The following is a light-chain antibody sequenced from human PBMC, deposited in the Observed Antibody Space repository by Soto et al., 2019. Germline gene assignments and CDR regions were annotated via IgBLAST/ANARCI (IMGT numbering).Light chain of an antibody. V-gene: IGKV2-28*01. J-gene: IGKJ2*01. Sequence: EIVMTQSPLTLPVTPGEPASISCRSSQSLLYNNTYNYLDWYVQKPGQSPQLLIYFGSNRAPGVPDRFSGSGSGTDFTLKISRVEAEDVGVYYCMQALQTPYTFGQGTKVDIK. CDR3: MQALQTPYT. CDR1: QSLLYNNTYNY. CDR2: FGS.